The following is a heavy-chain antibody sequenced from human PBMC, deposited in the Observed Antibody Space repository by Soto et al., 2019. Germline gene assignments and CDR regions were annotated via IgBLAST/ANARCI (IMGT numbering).Heavy chain of an antibody. CDR2: IKQDGSEK. D-gene: IGHD2-2*01. CDR1: GFTFSNYW. V-gene: IGHV3-7*01. Sequence: ESGGGLVQPGGSLRLSCAASGFTFSNYWMSWVRQAPGKGLEWVANIKQDGSEKYYVDSVKGRFTVSRDNAKNSLYLQMNSLRAEDTAAYYCTRDLIILVVPAAHDYWGQGTVVTVSS. J-gene: IGHJ4*02. CDR3: TRDLIILVVPAAHDY.